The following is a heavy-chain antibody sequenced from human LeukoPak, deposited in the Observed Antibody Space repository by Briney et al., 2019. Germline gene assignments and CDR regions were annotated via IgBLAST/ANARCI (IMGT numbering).Heavy chain of an antibody. CDR2: IYYSGST. J-gene: IGHJ4*02. V-gene: IGHV4-59*11. Sequence: PSETLSLTCTVSGGSISSHYWSWIRQPPGKGLEWIGYIYYSGSTNYNPSLKSRVTISVDTSKNQFSLKLSFVTAADTAVYYCARDQATYYYGSSGYYFVGYFDYWGQGTLVTVSS. CDR3: ARDQATYYYGSSGYYFVGYFDY. CDR1: GGSISSHY. D-gene: IGHD3-22*01.